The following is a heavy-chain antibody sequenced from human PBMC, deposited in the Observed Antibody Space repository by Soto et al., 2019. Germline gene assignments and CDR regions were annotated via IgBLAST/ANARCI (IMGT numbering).Heavy chain of an antibody. CDR1: GFTFSSYA. J-gene: IGHJ6*02. CDR2: ISYDGSNK. CDR3: ARSVVVPAAPLYYYGMDV. Sequence: GGSLRLSCAASGFTFSSYAMHWVRQAPGKGLEWVAVISYDGSNKYYADSVKGRLTISRDNSKNTLYLQMNSLRAEDTAVYYCARSVVVPAAPLYYYGMDVWGQGTTVTVSS. V-gene: IGHV3-30-3*01. D-gene: IGHD2-2*01.